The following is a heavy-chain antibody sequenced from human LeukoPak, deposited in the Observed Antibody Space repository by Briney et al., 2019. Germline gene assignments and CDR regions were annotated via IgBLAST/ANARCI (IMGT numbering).Heavy chain of an antibody. D-gene: IGHD6-19*01. CDR1: GFTFSSYA. Sequence: GGSLRLSCAASGFTFSSYAMHWVRQAPGKGLEWVAVISYDGSNKYYADSVKGRFTISRDNSENTLYLQMNSLRAEDTAVYYCARGRRGWYYFDYWGQGTLVTVSS. J-gene: IGHJ4*02. CDR2: ISYDGSNK. V-gene: IGHV3-30-3*01. CDR3: ARGRRGWYYFDY.